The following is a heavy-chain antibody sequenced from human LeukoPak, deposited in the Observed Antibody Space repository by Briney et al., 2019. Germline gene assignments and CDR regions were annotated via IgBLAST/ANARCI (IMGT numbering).Heavy chain of an antibody. D-gene: IGHD3-22*01. CDR2: ISGSGSST. V-gene: IGHV3-23*01. CDR3: AKRIYDTSGYRE. Sequence: PGGSLRLSCAASGFTFSSYGMSWVRQAPGKGLEWVSAISGSGSSTYYADSVKGRFTISRDNSKDNSKNTLYLQMNSLRAEDTAVYYCAKRIYDTSGYREWGQGTLVTVSS. J-gene: IGHJ4*02. CDR1: GFTFSSYG.